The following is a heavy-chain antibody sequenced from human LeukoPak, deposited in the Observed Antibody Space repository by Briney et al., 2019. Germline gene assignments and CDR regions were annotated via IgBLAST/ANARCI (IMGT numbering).Heavy chain of an antibody. CDR1: GFTLSNYC. J-gene: IGHJ4*02. D-gene: IGHD5-18*01. CDR2: IKQDGSEK. V-gene: IGHV3-7*01. Sequence: GGSLRLSCAASGFTLSNYCMSWVRQAPGKGLGWEVNIKQDGSEKYYVDSRKGRFTISRDNAKNSLYLQMNSLRAEDTAVYYCARASPERGYSYGPLDNYFDYWGQGTLVTVSS. CDR3: ARASPERGYSYGPLDNYFDY.